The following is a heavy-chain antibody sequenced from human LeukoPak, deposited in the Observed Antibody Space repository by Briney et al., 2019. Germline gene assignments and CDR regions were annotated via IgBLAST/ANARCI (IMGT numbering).Heavy chain of an antibody. D-gene: IGHD3-3*01. CDR2: ISSSSRYI. V-gene: IGHV3-21*01. J-gene: IGHJ2*01. Sequence: GGSLRLSCAASGFTFSTYTINWVRQAPGKGLEWVSSISSSSRYIYSADSVKGRFTISRDNAKNSLFLHMNSLRADDTAVYYCARDGVTVSSSPSYWYFDLWGRGTPVTVSS. CDR3: ARDGVTVSSSPSYWYFDL. CDR1: GFTFSTYT.